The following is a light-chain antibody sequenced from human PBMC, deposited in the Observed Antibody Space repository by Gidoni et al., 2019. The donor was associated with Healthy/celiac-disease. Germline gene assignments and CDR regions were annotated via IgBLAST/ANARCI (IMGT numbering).Light chain of an antibody. V-gene: IGKV3-20*01. CDR2: GAS. J-gene: IGKJ1*01. CDR1: QSVSSSY. CDR3: QQYGSSPRE. Sequence: ELVLTQSPGTLSLSLGERATLSCRASQSVSSSYLAWYQQKPGQGPRLLIYGASSRATGIPDRFSGSGSGTEFTLTISRLEPEDFAVYYCQQYGSSPREFXQXTKVEIK.